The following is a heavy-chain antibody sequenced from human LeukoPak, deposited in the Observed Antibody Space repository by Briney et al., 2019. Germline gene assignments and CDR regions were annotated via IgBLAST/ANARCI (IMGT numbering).Heavy chain of an antibody. J-gene: IGHJ4*02. CDR1: GFTVSNNY. D-gene: IGHD4/OR15-4a*01. V-gene: IGHV3-53*01. CDR3: ARAPRLTNSWYFFDY. CDR2: IYSGGST. Sequence: GGSLRLSCAASGFTVSNNYMSWVRQVPGKGLEWVSVIYSGGSTFYADSVKGRFTISRDNSKNTLYLRMNSLRAEDTAVYYCARAPRLTNSWYFFDYWGQGTVVSVSS.